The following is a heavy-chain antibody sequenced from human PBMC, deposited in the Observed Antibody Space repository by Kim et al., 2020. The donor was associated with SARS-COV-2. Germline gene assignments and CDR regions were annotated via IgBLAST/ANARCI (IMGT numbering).Heavy chain of an antibody. CDR3: ARRYCSSTLPWCYYYMDV. V-gene: IGHV1-8*01. CDR2: MNPNSGNT. D-gene: IGHD2-2*01. J-gene: IGHJ6*03. Sequence: ASVKVSCKASGYTFTSYDINWVRQATGQGLEWMGWMNPNSGNTGYAQKFQGRVTMTRNTSISTAYMELSSLRSEDTAVYYCARRYCSSTLPWCYYYMDVWGKGTTVTVSS. CDR1: GYTFTSYD.